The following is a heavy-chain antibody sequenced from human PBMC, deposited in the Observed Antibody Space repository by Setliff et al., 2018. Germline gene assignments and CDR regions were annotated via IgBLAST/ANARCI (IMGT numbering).Heavy chain of an antibody. CDR1: GDSISSGTYY. J-gene: IGHJ5*02. D-gene: IGHD4-17*01. CDR3: AKHGEESKVTTYLAS. V-gene: IGHV4-39*01. CDR2: RYYSGHT. Sequence: TLSLTCTVSGDSISSGTYYWGWIRQPPGKGLEWIGSRYYSGHTYYNPSLKSRVAMSVDKAKNQFSLNLRSVSAADTAIYYCAKHGEESKVTTYLASWGQGTLVTVSA.